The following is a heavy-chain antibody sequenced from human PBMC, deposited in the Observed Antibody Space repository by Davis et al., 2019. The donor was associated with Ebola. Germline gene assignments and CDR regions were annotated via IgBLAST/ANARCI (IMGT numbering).Heavy chain of an antibody. CDR1: GFTFSDYY. CDR2: ISSSGNTI. V-gene: IGHV3-11*04. CDR3: ARWEQWVGATHDAFDI. J-gene: IGHJ3*02. D-gene: IGHD1-26*01. Sequence: PGGSLRLSCAASGFTFSDYYMSWIRQAPGKGLEWVSYISSSGNTIYYADSVKGRFTISRDNAKNSLYLQMNSLRAEDTAVYYCARWEQWVGATHDAFDIWGQGTMVTVSS.